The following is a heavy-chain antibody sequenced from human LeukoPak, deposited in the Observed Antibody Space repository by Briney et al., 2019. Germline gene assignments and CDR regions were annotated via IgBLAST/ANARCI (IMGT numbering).Heavy chain of an antibody. Sequence: KPGGSLRLSCAASGFTVNNKYMTWVRQAPGKGLEWVSSISSGSTYIYYADSVKGRFTISRDNAKNSLYLQMNSLRAEDTAVYYCARGYSYGASGFDYWGQGTLVTVSS. J-gene: IGHJ4*02. CDR3: ARGYSYGASGFDY. D-gene: IGHD5-18*01. CDR2: ISSGSTYI. V-gene: IGHV3-21*01. CDR1: GFTVNNKY.